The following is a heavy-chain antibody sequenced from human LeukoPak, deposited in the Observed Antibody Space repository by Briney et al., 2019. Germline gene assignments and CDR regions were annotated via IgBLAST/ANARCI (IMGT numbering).Heavy chain of an antibody. CDR3: ARDFSHSQQLVQRGY. CDR2: INPNSGGT. CDR1: GYTFTGYY. Sequence: ASVKVSCKASGYTFTGYYMHWVRQAPGQGLVWMGWINPNSGGTNYAQKFQGRVTMTRDTSISTAYMELSSLRSEDTAVYYCARDFSHSQQLVQRGYWGQGTLVTVSS. D-gene: IGHD6-13*01. V-gene: IGHV1-2*02. J-gene: IGHJ4*02.